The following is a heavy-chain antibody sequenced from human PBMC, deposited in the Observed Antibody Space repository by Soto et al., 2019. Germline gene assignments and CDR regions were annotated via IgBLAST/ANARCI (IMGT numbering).Heavy chain of an antibody. CDR3: ALPAAGQFFDH. J-gene: IGHJ4*02. D-gene: IGHD6-13*01. Sequence: ASVKVSCKACGYTFTSYYMHWVRQAPGQGLEWMGIINPSGGSTSYAQKFQGRVTMTRDTSTSTVYMELSSLRSEDTAVYYCALPAAGQFFDHWGQGTLVTVSS. CDR2: INPSGGST. CDR1: GYTFTSYY. V-gene: IGHV1-46*01.